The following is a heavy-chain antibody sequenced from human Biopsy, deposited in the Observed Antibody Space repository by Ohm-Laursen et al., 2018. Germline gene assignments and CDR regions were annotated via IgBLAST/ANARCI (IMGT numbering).Heavy chain of an antibody. D-gene: IGHD3-22*01. V-gene: IGHV1-2*02. J-gene: IGHJ5*02. Sequence: ASVKVSCKASGYTFTDYYVHWVRQAPGQGLEWMGWINARTGDTNYAQKFQGRVTMTRDTSISTAYVDLSSLRSDDTAVYYCTRGGYYYDSLAYYYWFDPWGQGTLVTVSS. CDR2: INARTGDT. CDR3: TRGGYYYDSLAYYYWFDP. CDR1: GYTFTDYY.